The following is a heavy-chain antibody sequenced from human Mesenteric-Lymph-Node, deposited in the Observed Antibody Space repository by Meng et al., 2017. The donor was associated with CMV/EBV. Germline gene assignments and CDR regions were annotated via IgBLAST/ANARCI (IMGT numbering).Heavy chain of an antibody. V-gene: IGHV3-7*01. CDR2: IKQDGSEK. D-gene: IGHD2-2*01. CDR3: ARVGDIVVVPAAPHYYGMDV. CDR1: GFTFSSYW. Sequence: GGSLRLSCAASGFTFSSYWMSWVRQAPGKGLEWVANIKQDGSEKYYVDSVKGRFTISRDNAKNSLYLQMNSLRAEDTAVYYCARVGDIVVVPAAPHYYGMDVWGQGTTVTVSS. J-gene: IGHJ6*02.